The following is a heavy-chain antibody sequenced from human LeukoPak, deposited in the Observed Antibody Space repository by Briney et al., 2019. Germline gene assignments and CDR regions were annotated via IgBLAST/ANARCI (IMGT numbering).Heavy chain of an antibody. V-gene: IGHV1-2*02. CDR2: INPNSGGT. J-gene: IGHJ4*02. D-gene: IGHD2-2*02. CDR1: GYTFTGYY. Sequence: ASVEVSCKASGYTFTGYYMHWVRQAPGQGLEWMGWINPNSGGTNYAQKFQGRVTMTRDTSISTAYMELSRLRSDDTAVYYCAREGRYCSSPSCYMLAYWGQGTLVTVSS. CDR3: AREGRYCSSPSCYMLAY.